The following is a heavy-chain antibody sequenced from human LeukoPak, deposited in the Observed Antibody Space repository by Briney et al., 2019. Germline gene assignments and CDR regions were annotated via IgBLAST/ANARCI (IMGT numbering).Heavy chain of an antibody. V-gene: IGHV3-30*03. CDR2: ISYDGSNK. J-gene: IGHJ3*02. CDR3: ARDIGEVLPDDAFDI. Sequence: GGSLRLSCAASGFTFRSYWMSWVRQAPGKGLEWVAVISYDGSNKNYADSVKGRFTISGDNSKNTLYLQMNSLRAEDTSVYYCARDIGEVLPDDAFDIWGQGTMVTVSS. CDR1: GFTFRSYW. D-gene: IGHD1-1*01.